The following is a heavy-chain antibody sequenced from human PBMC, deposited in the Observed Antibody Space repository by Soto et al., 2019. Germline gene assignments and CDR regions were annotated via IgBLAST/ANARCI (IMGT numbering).Heavy chain of an antibody. CDR3: ARHFGDYVWGSYYNWFDP. Sequence: ASETLSLTCAVYGGSFSGYYWSWIRQPPGKGLEWIGEINHSGSTNYNPSLKSRVTILVDTSKNQFSLELSSVTAADTAVYYCARHFGDYVWGSYYNWFDPWGQGALVTVSS. CDR2: INHSGST. CDR1: GGSFSGYY. D-gene: IGHD3-16*01. J-gene: IGHJ5*02. V-gene: IGHV4-34*01.